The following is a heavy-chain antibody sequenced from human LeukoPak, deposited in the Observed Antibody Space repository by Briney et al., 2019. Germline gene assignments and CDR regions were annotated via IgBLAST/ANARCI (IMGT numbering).Heavy chain of an antibody. Sequence: SETLSLTCTVSGGSISSYYWSWIRQPPGKGLEGIGYIYYSGSTNDNPSLKSRVTISVDTSKNQLSLKLSSVTAADTAVYYCARGFGIAARPGTLDYYYYYGMDVWGQGTTVTVSS. CDR3: ARGFGIAARPGTLDYYYYYGMDV. CDR1: GGSISSYY. D-gene: IGHD6-6*01. V-gene: IGHV4-59*01. J-gene: IGHJ6*02. CDR2: IYYSGST.